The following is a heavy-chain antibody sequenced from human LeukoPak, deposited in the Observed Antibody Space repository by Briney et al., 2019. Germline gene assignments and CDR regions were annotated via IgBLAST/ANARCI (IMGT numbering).Heavy chain of an antibody. CDR2: IYYSGST. CDR1: GGSISSSSYY. J-gene: IGHJ4*02. D-gene: IGHD2-8*01. V-gene: IGHV4-39*07. CDR3: ARIEYALAFDY. Sequence: SETLSLTCTVSGGSISSSSYYWGWIRQPPGKGLEWIGSIYYSGSTYYNPSLKSRVTISVDTSKNQFSLKLSSVTAADTAVYYCARIEYALAFDYWGQGTLVTVSS.